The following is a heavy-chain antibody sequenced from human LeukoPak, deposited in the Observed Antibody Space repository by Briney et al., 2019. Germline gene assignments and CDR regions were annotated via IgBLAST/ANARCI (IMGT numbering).Heavy chain of an antibody. CDR3: ASVTGYCTNGVCYINYFDY. CDR1: GGSISSSSYY. J-gene: IGHJ4*01. Sequence: PSETLSLTCTVSGGSISSSSYYWGWIRQPPGKGLEWIGSIYYSVSTYYNPSLKSRVTISVDTSKNQFSLKLSSVTGAETAVYYCASVTGYCTNGVCYINYFDYWGQGTLVTASS. V-gene: IGHV4-39*07. CDR2: IYYSVST. D-gene: IGHD2-8*01.